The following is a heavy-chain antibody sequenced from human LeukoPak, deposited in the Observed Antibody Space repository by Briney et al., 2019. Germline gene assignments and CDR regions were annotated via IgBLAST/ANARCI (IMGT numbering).Heavy chain of an antibody. CDR1: GFTFSRFW. CDR3: ATLNGFGNDY. CDR2: IDTDGSIT. J-gene: IGHJ4*02. V-gene: IGHV3-74*01. Sequence: PGGSLRLSCAASGFTFSRFWMHWVRQPPGKGLVWVSRIDTDGSITTYADSVKGRFTISRDNAKNTVYLQIHSLGAEDTAVYYCATLNGFGNDYWGQGVLVTVSS. D-gene: IGHD4-23*01.